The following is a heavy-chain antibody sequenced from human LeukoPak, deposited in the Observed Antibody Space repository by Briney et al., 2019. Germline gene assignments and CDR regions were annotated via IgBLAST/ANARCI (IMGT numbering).Heavy chain of an antibody. CDR2: IKQDGSEK. D-gene: IGHD6-13*01. CDR3: ARDSAGNDY. J-gene: IGHJ4*02. CDR1: GLTFSTYW. Sequence: PGGSLRLSCAASGLTFSTYWMSWVRQAPGKGLEWVPNIKQDGSEKYYVDSVKGRFTISRDNAKNSLYLQMNSLRAEDTAMYYCARDSAGNDYWGQGTLVTVSS. V-gene: IGHV3-7*01.